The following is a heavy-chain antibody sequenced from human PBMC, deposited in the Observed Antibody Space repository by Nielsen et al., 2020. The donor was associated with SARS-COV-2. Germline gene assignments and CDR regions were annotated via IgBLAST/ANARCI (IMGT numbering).Heavy chain of an antibody. J-gene: IGHJ3*02. CDR2: ISYDGSNK. CDR3: ARTEFYYYDSSGYNDAFDI. V-gene: IGHV3-30-3*01. Sequence: WIRQPPGKGLEWVAVISYDGSNKYYADSVKGRFTISRDNSKNTLYLQMNSLRAEDTAVYYCARTEFYYYDSSGYNDAFDIWGQGTMVTVSS. D-gene: IGHD3-22*01.